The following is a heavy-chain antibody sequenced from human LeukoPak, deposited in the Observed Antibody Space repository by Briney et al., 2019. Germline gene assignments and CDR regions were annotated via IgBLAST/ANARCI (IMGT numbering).Heavy chain of an antibody. J-gene: IGHJ5*02. CDR3: ALGYCSSTSCYWFDP. Sequence: SHTLSLTCAISGDSVSSNSAAWNWIRQSPTRGLEWLGRTYYRSKWYNDYAVSVKSRITINPDTSKNQFSLQLNSVTPEDTAVYYCALGYCSSTSCYWFDPWGQGTLVTVSS. CDR2: TYYRSKWYN. D-gene: IGHD2-2*01. V-gene: IGHV6-1*01. CDR1: GDSVSSNSAA.